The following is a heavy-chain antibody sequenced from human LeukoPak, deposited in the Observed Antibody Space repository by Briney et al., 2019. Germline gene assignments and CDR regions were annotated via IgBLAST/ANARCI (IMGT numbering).Heavy chain of an antibody. J-gene: IGHJ6*03. D-gene: IGHD3-9*01. CDR1: GFTFSSYS. CDR2: ISSSSSYI. Sequence: PGGSLRPSCAASGFTFSSYSMNWVRQAPGKGLEWVSSISSSSSYIYYADSVKGRFTISRDNAKNSLYLQMNSLRAEDTAVYYCARVLGLDDILTGEDYYYYYMDVWGKGTTVTVSS. V-gene: IGHV3-21*01. CDR3: ARVLGLDDILTGEDYYYYYMDV.